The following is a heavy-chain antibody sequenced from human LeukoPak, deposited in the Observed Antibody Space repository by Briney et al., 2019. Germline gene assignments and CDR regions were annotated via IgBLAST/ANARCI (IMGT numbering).Heavy chain of an antibody. J-gene: IGHJ6*03. CDR1: GFTFSSYG. CDR2: ISGSGGST. Sequence: PGGSLRLSCAASGFTFSSYGVSWVRQAPGKGLEWVSAISGSGGSTYYADSVKGRFTISRDNSKNTLYLQMNSLRAEDTAVYYCAKDASTAGWWGIYYYYMDVWGKGTTVTISS. V-gene: IGHV3-23*01. CDR3: AKDASTAGWWGIYYYYMDV. D-gene: IGHD2-8*02.